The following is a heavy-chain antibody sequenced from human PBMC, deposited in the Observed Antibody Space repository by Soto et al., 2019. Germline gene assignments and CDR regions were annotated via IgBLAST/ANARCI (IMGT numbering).Heavy chain of an antibody. CDR2: TYYRSKWYN. CDR1: GDSVSSNSAA. D-gene: IGHD2-2*01. CDR3: ARGTDLGYCSSTSCYPNWFDP. Sequence: SQTLSLTCAISGDSVSSNSAAWNWIRQSPSRGLEWLGRTYYRSKWYNDYAVSVKSRITINPGTSKNQFSLQLNSVTPEDTAVYYCARGTDLGYCSSTSCYPNWFDPWGQGTLVTVSS. J-gene: IGHJ5*02. V-gene: IGHV6-1*01.